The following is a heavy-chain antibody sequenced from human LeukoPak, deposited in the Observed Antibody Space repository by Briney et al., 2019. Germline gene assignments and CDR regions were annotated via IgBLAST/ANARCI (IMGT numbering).Heavy chain of an antibody. CDR3: AREIDYSNYGDDDY. J-gene: IGHJ4*02. CDR1: GFTFSSYS. V-gene: IGHV3-48*04. CDR2: ISSSSSTM. D-gene: IGHD4-11*01. Sequence: LPGGSLRLSCAASGFTFSSYSMNWVRQAPGKGLEWVSYISSSSSTMYYADSVKGRFTISRDNAKNSLYLQMNSLRAEDTAVYYCAREIDYSNYGDDDYWGQGTLVTVSS.